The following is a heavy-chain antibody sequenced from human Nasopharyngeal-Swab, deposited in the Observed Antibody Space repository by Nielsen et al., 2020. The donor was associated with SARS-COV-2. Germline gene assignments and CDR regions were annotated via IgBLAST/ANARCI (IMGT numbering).Heavy chain of an antibody. V-gene: IGHV4-34*01. Sequence: SETLSLTCAVYGGSFSGYYWSWIRQPPGKGLEWIGEINHSGSTNYNPSLKSQVTISVDTSKNQFSLKLSSVTAADTAVYYCARGGYDYVWGSYRGYFDYWGQGTLVTVSS. CDR1: GGSFSGYY. CDR3: ARGGYDYVWGSYRGYFDY. J-gene: IGHJ4*02. D-gene: IGHD3-16*02. CDR2: INHSGST.